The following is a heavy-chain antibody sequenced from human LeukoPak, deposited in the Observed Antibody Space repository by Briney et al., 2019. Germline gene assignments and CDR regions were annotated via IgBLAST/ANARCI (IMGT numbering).Heavy chain of an antibody. CDR2: INPNSGGT. CDR3: ASSNNYGSGRSTYYMDV. V-gene: IGHV1-2*02. Sequence: ASVKVSCKASGYTFTGYYMHWVRQAPGQGLEWMGWINPNSGGTNYAQKFQGRVTMTRDTSISTAYMELSRLRSDDTAVYYCASSNNYGSGRSTYYMDVWGKGTTVTISS. D-gene: IGHD3-10*01. J-gene: IGHJ6*03. CDR1: GYTFTGYY.